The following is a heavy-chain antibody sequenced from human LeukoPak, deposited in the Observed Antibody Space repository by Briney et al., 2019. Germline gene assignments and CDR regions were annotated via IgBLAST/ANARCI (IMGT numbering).Heavy chain of an antibody. Sequence: SETLSLTCTVSGGSTSGGNYYWGWIRRPPGKGLEWIGGISSSGNTYYNPSLKSRITISIDTSKNHFSLKLSSVTAADTAVYYCARLGAGPTYYDFWSGYSSFYFDYWGQGTLVTVSS. CDR3: ARLGAGPTYYDFWSGYSSFYFDY. V-gene: IGHV4-39*02. CDR2: ISSSGNT. CDR1: GGSTSGGNYY. J-gene: IGHJ4*02. D-gene: IGHD3-3*01.